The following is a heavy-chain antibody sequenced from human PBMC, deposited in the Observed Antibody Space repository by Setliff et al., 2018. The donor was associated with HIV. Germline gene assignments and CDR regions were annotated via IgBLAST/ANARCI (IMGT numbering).Heavy chain of an antibody. CDR2: ISGSGDST. J-gene: IGHJ4*02. Sequence: GGSLRLSCAASGFTFSSYAMSWVRQAPGKGLEWVSTISGSGDSTYYADSVKGRFTISRDNSKNTLYLQMNGLRAEDTAVYYCAKSNPNYYDSSGYYSHFDYWGQGNMVTVSS. CDR3: AKSNPNYYDSSGYYSHFDY. V-gene: IGHV3-23*01. CDR1: GFTFSSYA. D-gene: IGHD3-22*01.